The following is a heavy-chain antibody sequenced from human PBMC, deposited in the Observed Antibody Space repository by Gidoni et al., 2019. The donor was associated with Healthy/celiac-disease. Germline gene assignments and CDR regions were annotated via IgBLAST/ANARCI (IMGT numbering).Heavy chain of an antibody. CDR2: IIPILGIA. D-gene: IGHD6-6*01. Sequence: QVQLVQSGAEVKKPGSSVKVSCKASGGTFSSYAISWVRQAPGQGLEWMGRIIPILGIANYAQKFQGRVTITADKSTSTAYMELSSLRSEDTAVYYCARLALEYSSSGWFDPWGQGTLVTVSS. CDR1: GGTFSSYA. CDR3: ARLALEYSSSGWFDP. J-gene: IGHJ5*02. V-gene: IGHV1-69*09.